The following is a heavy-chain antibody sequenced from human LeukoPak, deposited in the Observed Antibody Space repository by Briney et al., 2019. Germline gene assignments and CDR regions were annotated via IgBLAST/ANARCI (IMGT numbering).Heavy chain of an antibody. D-gene: IGHD6-19*01. CDR1: GGSISSYY. V-gene: IGHV4-59*01. J-gene: IGHJ4*02. Sequence: SETLSLTCTVSGGSISSYYWSWIRQPPGKGLEWIGYIYYSGSTNYNPSLKSRVTISVDTSKNQFSLKLSSVTAADTAVYYCARVGLAVADPFDYWGQGTLVTVSS. CDR2: IYYSGST. CDR3: ARVGLAVADPFDY.